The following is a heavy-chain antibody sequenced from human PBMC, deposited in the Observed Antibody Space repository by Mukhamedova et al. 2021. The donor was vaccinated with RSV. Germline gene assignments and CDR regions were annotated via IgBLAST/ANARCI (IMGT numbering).Heavy chain of an antibody. D-gene: IGHD1-26*01. CDR2: IDGEDDK. V-gene: IGHV2-70*01. J-gene: IGHJ4*02. CDR3: ARIRREGGSSPFDY. Sequence: GKALEWLALIDGEDDKYYSTSLKTRLTISKDTAKNQEVLTMTNMDPVDTATYYCARIRREGGSSPFDYWGQGTLVTVSS.